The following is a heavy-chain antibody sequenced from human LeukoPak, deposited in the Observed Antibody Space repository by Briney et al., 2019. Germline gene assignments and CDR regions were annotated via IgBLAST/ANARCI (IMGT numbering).Heavy chain of an antibody. J-gene: IGHJ5*02. CDR3: ARESDRYCFSTSCPNWFDP. V-gene: IGHV4-39*07. Sequence: SETLSLTCTVSGGSISSGSYYWGWIRQPPGKGLEWIGSLYYSGSTYYNPSLKSRVTMSVGTSKNQFSLKLKSVTAADTAVYYCARESDRYCFSTSCPNWFDPWGQGTLVTVSS. CDR1: GGSISSGSYY. CDR2: LYYSGST. D-gene: IGHD2-2*01.